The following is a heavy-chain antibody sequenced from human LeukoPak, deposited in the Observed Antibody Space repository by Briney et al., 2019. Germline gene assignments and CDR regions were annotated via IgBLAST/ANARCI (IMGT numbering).Heavy chain of an antibody. CDR1: GYSFTSYW. V-gene: IGHV5-51*01. Sequence: GESLKISCKSSGYSFTSYWIGWVRQMPGKGLEWVGIIYPGDSDTRYSPSFQGQVTISADKSISTAYLQWSSLKASDTAMYYCARWGSSYDSSRLIDYWGQGTLVTVSS. CDR3: ARWGSSYDSSRLIDY. D-gene: IGHD3-22*01. CDR2: IYPGDSDT. J-gene: IGHJ4*02.